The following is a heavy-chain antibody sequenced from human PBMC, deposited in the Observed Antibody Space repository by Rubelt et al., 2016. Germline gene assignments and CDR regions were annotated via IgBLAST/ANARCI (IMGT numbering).Heavy chain of an antibody. Sequence: QVHLQESGPGLVKPSGTFSLTCAVSNGSISNSGWWSWVRQPPGKGLEWIGEIYHSGMTNYNASLEYRVIMSIDKSKNQLSLKFNSVTAAYTAVYYCAHEQTDGGFDSWGQGTLVTVSS. CDR2: IYHSGMT. V-gene: IGHV4-4*02. D-gene: IGHD1/OR15-1a*01. CDR3: AHEQTDGGFDS. J-gene: IGHJ4*02. CDR1: NGSISNSGW.